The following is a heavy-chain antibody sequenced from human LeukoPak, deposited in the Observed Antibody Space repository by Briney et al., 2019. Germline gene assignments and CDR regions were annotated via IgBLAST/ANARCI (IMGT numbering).Heavy chain of an antibody. J-gene: IGHJ2*01. Sequence: GGSLRLSCAASGFTFSNYAMNWVRQAPGKGLEWVSTISGSGDTTYYADSVKGRFTISRDNSKNTLYLQMNSLRAEDTAVYYCAKGTYYYDSSGYYYDWYFDLWGRGTLVTVSS. CDR1: GFTFSNYA. V-gene: IGHV3-23*01. CDR2: ISGSGDTT. CDR3: AKGTYYYDSSGYYYDWYFDL. D-gene: IGHD3-22*01.